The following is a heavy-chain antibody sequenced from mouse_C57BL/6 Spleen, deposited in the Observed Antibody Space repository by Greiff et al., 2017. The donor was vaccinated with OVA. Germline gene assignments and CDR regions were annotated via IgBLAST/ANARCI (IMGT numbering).Heavy chain of an antibody. CDR3: ARGDYYGSSGHWYFDV. V-gene: IGHV3-8*01. J-gene: IGHJ1*03. D-gene: IGHD1-1*01. CDR1: GYSITSDY. Sequence: DVQLQESGPGLAKPSQTLSLTCSVTGYSITSDYWNWIRKFPGNKLEYMGYISYSGSTYYNPSLKSRISITRDTSKNQYYLQLNSVTTEDTATYYCARGDYYGSSGHWYFDVWGTGTTVTVSS. CDR2: ISYSGST.